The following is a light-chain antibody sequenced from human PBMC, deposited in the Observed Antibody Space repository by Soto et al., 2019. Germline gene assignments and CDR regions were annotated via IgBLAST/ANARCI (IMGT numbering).Light chain of an antibody. V-gene: IGKV3-15*01. CDR2: RAS. J-gene: IGKJ1*01. Sequence: EIVMTQSPATLSVSPGERATLSCGASQSVSSNLAWYQQKPGQAPRLLFYRASTRATGIPARFSGSGSGTEFTLTISSLQSEDFAIYYCQQYNNWPPGTFGQGTKVEVK. CDR1: QSVSSN. CDR3: QQYNNWPPGT.